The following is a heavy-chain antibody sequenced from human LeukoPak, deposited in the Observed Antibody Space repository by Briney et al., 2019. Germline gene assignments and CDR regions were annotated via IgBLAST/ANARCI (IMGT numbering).Heavy chain of an antibody. CDR2: ISSSSSYI. V-gene: IGHV3-21*01. D-gene: IGHD6-13*01. CDR3: ARGWGGQQLYYFDY. CDR1: GFTFSSYS. J-gene: IGHJ4*02. Sequence: GGSLRLSCAASGFTFSSYSMTWVRQAPGKGLEWVSSISSSSSYIYYAESVKGRFTISRDNAKNSLYLQMNSLRAEDTAVYYCARGWGGQQLYYFDYWGQGILVTVSS.